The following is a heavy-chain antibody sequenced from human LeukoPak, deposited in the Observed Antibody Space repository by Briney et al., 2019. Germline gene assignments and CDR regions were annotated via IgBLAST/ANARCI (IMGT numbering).Heavy chain of an antibody. J-gene: IGHJ4*02. V-gene: IGHV3-23*01. CDR2: ISNSGGST. D-gene: IGHD4-23*01. Sequence: PGGSLRLSCAASGFTFNTYTMYWVRQAPGKGLEWVSGISNSGGSTYYADSVKGRFTISRDNSKNTLYLQMNSLRAEDTAVYYCARETVDYGGNPFDYWGQGTLVTVSS. CDR3: ARETVDYGGNPFDY. CDR1: GFTFNTYT.